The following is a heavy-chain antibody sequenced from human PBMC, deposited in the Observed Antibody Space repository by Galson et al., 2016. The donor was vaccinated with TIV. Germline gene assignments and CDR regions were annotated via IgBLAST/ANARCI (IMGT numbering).Heavy chain of an antibody. V-gene: IGHV5-51*01. CDR3: ARHLMNSLVGGVHYYYGMDV. Sequence: QSGAEVKKPGESLKISCKASGYSFKSYWIGWLRQMPGKGLEYMAMIYPGDSDIKYSPSFEGQVTISADKSTNTAFLQWTSLKASDTAKYYCARHLMNSLVGGVHYYYGMDVWGQGTTVTVSS. J-gene: IGHJ6*02. CDR2: IYPGDSDI. D-gene: IGHD3-10*01. CDR1: GYSFKSYW.